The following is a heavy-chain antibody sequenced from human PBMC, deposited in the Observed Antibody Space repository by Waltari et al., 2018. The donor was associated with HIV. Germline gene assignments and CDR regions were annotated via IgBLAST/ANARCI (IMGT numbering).Heavy chain of an antibody. Sequence: QLQLQESGPGLVKPSETLSLTCTVSGGSISSSSYYWGWIRQPPGKGLEWIGSIYYSGSTYYNQSLKSRGTISVDTSKNQFSLKLSSVTAADTAVYYCARVQTGVDTAMVNRYFDLWGRGTLVTVSS. J-gene: IGHJ2*01. D-gene: IGHD5-18*01. CDR2: IYYSGST. CDR1: GGSISSSSYY. V-gene: IGHV4-39*01. CDR3: ARVQTGVDTAMVNRYFDL.